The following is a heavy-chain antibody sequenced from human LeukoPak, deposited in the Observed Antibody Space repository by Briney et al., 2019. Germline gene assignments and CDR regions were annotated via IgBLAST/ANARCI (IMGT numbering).Heavy chain of an antibody. D-gene: IGHD6-6*01. V-gene: IGHV3-7*01. CDR2: IKQDGSEK. J-gene: IGHJ5*02. CDR1: GFTFSSYW. Sequence: GGSLRLSCAASGFTFSSYWMSWVRQAPGKGLEWVANIKQDGSEKYYVDSVKGRFTISRDNAKNSLYLQMNSLRAEDTAVYYCARDQISSFPLLETPPGNWFDPWGQGTLVTVSS. CDR3: ARDQISSFPLLETPPGNWFDP.